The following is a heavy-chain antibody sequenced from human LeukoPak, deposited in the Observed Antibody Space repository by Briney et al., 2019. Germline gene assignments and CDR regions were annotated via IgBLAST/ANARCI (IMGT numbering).Heavy chain of an antibody. V-gene: IGHV3-21*01. CDR3: ARDQGGYDNDAFDI. CDR2: ISSSSSYI. D-gene: IGHD5-12*01. Sequence: GGSLRLSCAASGFTFSSYSMNWVRQAPGKGLEWVSSISSSSSYIYYADSVKGRFTISRDNAKNSLYLQMNSLRAEDTAVYYCARDQGGYDNDAFDIWGQGTMVTVSS. CDR1: GFTFSSYS. J-gene: IGHJ3*02.